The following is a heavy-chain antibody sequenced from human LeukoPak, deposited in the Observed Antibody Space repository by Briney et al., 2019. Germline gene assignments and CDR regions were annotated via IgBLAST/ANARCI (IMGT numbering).Heavy chain of an antibody. D-gene: IGHD5-24*01. Sequence: SETLSLTCTVSGGSISSGAYYWSWIRQHPGKGLEWIGYIYYSGSTDYNPSLKSRVTISVDTSKNQFSLKLSSVTAADTAVYYCARLQMANYYYGMDVWGQGTTVTVSS. CDR3: ARLQMANYYYGMDV. CDR2: IYYSGST. J-gene: IGHJ6*02. CDR1: GGSISSGAYY. V-gene: IGHV4-31*03.